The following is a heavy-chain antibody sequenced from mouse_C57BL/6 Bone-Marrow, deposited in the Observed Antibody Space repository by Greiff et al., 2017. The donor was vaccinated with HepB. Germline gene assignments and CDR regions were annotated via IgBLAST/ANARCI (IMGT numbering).Heavy chain of an antibody. CDR1: GYTFTSYG. V-gene: IGHV1-81*01. D-gene: IGHD1-1*01. CDR3: ARSPFYYGSSYGWYFDV. CDR2: IYPRSGNT. Sequence: ESGAELARPGASVKLSCKASGYTFTSYGISWVKQRTGQGLEWIGEIYPRSGNTYYNEKFKGKATLTADKSSSTAYMELRSLTSEDSAVYFCARSPFYYGSSYGWYFDVWGTGTTVTVSS. J-gene: IGHJ1*03.